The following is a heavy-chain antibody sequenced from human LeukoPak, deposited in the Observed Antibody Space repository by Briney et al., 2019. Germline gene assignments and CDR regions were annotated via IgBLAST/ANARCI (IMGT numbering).Heavy chain of an antibody. CDR2: ILYDGSKK. J-gene: IGHJ3*02. Sequence: GGSLRLSCAASGFTFSAYGMHWVRQAPGKGLEWVASILYDGSKKYYGDSVKGRFSIYRDNSNYTLYLQMDRPRAEYTAVFYCANFDGNSQAFHIWGQGTLVTVSS. CDR1: GFTFSAYG. CDR3: ANFDGNSQAFHI. D-gene: IGHD5-24*01. V-gene: IGHV3-30*18.